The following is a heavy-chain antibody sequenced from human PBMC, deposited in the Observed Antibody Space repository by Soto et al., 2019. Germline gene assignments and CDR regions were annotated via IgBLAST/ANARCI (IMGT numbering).Heavy chain of an antibody. D-gene: IGHD5-12*01. CDR3: ASWGYDIYFDF. V-gene: IGHV3-21*06. CDR2: ISSSSSYI. CDR1: GFTFSGYT. J-gene: IGHJ2*01. Sequence: EVLLVESGGGLVKPGGSLRLSCATSGFTFSGYTMNWVRQAPGEGLEWVSSISSSSSYIDYAVSVKGRFTISRDNAKNSLYLQMNSLRAEDTAVYYCASWGYDIYFDFWGRGTLVTVSS.